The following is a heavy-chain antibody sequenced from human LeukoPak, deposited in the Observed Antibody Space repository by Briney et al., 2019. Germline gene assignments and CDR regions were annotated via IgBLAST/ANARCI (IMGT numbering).Heavy chain of an antibody. CDR1: GFTFSSYS. Sequence: GGSLRLSCAASGFTFSSYSMNWVRQAPGKGLEWVSSISSSSYMSYADSVKGRFTISRDNAKNSLYLQMNSLRAEDTAVYYCAREGSSGAPYYFDYWGQGTLVTVSS. V-gene: IGHV3-21*01. J-gene: IGHJ4*02. D-gene: IGHD6-19*01. CDR3: AREGSSGAPYYFDY. CDR2: ISSSSYM.